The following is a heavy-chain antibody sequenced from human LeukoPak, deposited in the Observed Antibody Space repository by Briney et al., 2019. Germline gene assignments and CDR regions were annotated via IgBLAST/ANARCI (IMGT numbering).Heavy chain of an antibody. CDR1: GGSISSSSYY. D-gene: IGHD3-9*01. V-gene: IGHV4-39*01. Sequence: SETLSLTCTVSGGSISSSSYYWGWIRQPPGKGLEWIGSIYYSGSTYYNPSLKSRVTISVDTSKNQFSLKLSSVTAADTAVYYCARQLRYFDWLLRSNFDYWGQEILVTVSS. CDR2: IYYSGST. J-gene: IGHJ4*02. CDR3: ARQLRYFDWLLRSNFDY.